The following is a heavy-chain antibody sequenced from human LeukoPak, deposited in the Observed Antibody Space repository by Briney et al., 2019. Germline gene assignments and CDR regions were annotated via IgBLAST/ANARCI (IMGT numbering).Heavy chain of an antibody. CDR3: AKAYSSGSDFDH. V-gene: IGHV3-7*03. CDR2: IKQDGSEK. J-gene: IGHJ4*02. D-gene: IGHD6-19*01. Sequence: GALSLSCAASGFTFSSYWMSWVRQAPGKGLEWVANIKQDGSEKYYVDSVKGRFTISRDNAKNSLYLQVNSLRVEDTAVYYCAKAYSSGSDFDHWGRGTLVTVSS. CDR1: GFTFSSYW.